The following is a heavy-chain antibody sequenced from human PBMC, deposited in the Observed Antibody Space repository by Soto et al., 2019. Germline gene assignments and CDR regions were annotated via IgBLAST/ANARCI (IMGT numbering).Heavy chain of an antibody. CDR1: GYTFTSYA. D-gene: IGHD6-19*01. Sequence: QVQLVQSGAEVKKPGASVKVSCKASGYTFTSYAIHWVRQAPGQRLEWMGWINAGNGNTKYSQKFQDRVTITRDTSASTAYMELRSLRSEDTAVYYCARDLGGWPDYWGQGPLVTVSS. CDR3: ARDLGGWPDY. V-gene: IGHV1-3*01. J-gene: IGHJ4*02. CDR2: INAGNGNT.